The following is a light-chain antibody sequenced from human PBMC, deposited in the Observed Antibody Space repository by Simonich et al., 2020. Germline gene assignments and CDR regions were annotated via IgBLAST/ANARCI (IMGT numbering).Light chain of an antibody. V-gene: IGKV1-12*01. CDR2: AAS. J-gene: IGKJ4*01. Sequence: DIQMTQSPSSVSASVGDRVTITCRASQGISSWLALDQQKPGKALKLLIYAASSLQSGVPSRFSGSGSGTDFTLTISSLQPEDFATYYCQQANSFPLTFGGGTKVEIK. CDR3: QQANSFPLT. CDR1: QGISSW.